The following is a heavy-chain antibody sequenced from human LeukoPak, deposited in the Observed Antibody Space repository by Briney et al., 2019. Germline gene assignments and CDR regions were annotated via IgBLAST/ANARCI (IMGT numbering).Heavy chain of an antibody. CDR1: GFTFSKYW. D-gene: IGHD4-23*01. Sequence: GSLRLSCVASGFTFSKYWMTWVRQTPGKGLEWVASIRQDGSEKYYVDSVKGRFTISRDNAKNSLSLQMNSLRGEDTALYYCASRNYGGSPHPLDFWGQGTLVTVSS. V-gene: IGHV3-7*01. J-gene: IGHJ4*02. CDR3: ASRNYGGSPHPLDF. CDR2: IRQDGSEK.